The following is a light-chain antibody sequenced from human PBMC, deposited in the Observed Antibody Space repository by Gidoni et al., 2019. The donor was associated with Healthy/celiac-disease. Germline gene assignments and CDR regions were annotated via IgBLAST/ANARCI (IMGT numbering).Light chain of an antibody. J-gene: IGKJ4*01. CDR2: DAS. Sequence: EIVLTQSPATLSLSPWERATLSWRANQGGSSYLAWYQQKPGQAPRLLIYDASNRATGIPARFSGSGSGTDFTLTISSLEPEDFAVYYCQQRSSWPPRTFXGXTKVEIK. V-gene: IGKV3-11*01. CDR3: QQRSSWPPRT. CDR1: QGGSSY.